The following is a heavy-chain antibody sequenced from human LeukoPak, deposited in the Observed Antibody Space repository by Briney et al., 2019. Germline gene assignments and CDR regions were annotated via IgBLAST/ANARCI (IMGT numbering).Heavy chain of an antibody. D-gene: IGHD3-9*01. CDR2: IYYSGST. CDR3: ARTYYDILTGIYHYDY. CDR1: GGSISSSSYY. J-gene: IGHJ4*02. V-gene: IGHV4-39*01. Sequence: PSETLSLTCTVSGGSISSSSYYWGWIRQPPGKGLEWIGSIYYSGSTYYNPSLKSRVTISVDTSKSQFSLKLSSVTAADTAVYYCARTYYDILTGIYHYDYWGQGTLVTVSS.